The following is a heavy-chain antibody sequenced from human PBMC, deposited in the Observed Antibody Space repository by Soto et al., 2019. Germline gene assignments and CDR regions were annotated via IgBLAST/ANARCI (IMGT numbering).Heavy chain of an antibody. D-gene: IGHD4-17*01. J-gene: IGHJ4*02. CDR3: AAAHYGDYPLDY. CDR1: GFTFSSYS. Sequence: QVQLVESGGGVVQPGRSLRLSCAASGFTFSSYSMHWVRQAPGKGLEWVALISYDGSNEYYADSVKGRSTISRDNSKNTLYLQMNSLRAEDTAVYYCAAAHYGDYPLDYWGQGTLVTVSS. CDR2: ISYDGSNE. V-gene: IGHV3-30-3*01.